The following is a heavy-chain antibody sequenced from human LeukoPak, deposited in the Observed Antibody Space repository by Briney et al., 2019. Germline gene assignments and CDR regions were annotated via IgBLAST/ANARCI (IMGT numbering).Heavy chain of an antibody. V-gene: IGHV3-23*01. Sequence: PGGSLRLSCAASGFTFSSYAMSWVRQAPGKGLEWVSAISGSGGSTYYADSVKGRFTISRDNSKNTLYLQMNSLRAEDTAVYYCAKDLATYSGSYPNPFDYWGQGTLVTVSS. CDR1: GFTFSSYA. CDR3: AKDLATYSGSYPNPFDY. CDR2: ISGSGGST. D-gene: IGHD1-26*01. J-gene: IGHJ4*02.